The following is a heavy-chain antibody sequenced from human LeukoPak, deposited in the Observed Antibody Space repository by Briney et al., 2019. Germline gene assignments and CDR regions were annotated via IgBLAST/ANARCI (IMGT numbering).Heavy chain of an antibody. J-gene: IGHJ5*02. D-gene: IGHD3-10*01. CDR3: ARNGWFGDYNWFDP. V-gene: IGHV3-48*01. CDR2: ISSASNTI. Sequence: GGSLRLSCAASGFTFSSYSMNWVRQTPGKGLEWVSYISSASNTIYYADSVKGRFTISRDNAKNSLYLQMNSLRAEDTAMYYCARNGWFGDYNWFDPWGQGTLVTVSS. CDR1: GFTFSSYS.